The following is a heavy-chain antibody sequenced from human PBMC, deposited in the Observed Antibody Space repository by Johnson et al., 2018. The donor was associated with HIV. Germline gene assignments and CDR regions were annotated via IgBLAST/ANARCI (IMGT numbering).Heavy chain of an antibody. Sequence: QVQLVESGGGLVKPGGSLRLSCAASGFTFSDYYMNWIRQAPGKGLEWVSYIRSSGSTIYYADSVKGRFTISRDNSKNTLYLQMNSLRAEDTAVYYCAKDFIAAAGHDAFDIWGQGTMVTVSS. D-gene: IGHD6-13*01. CDR1: GFTFSDYY. V-gene: IGHV3-11*04. CDR3: AKDFIAAAGHDAFDI. J-gene: IGHJ3*02. CDR2: IRSSGSTI.